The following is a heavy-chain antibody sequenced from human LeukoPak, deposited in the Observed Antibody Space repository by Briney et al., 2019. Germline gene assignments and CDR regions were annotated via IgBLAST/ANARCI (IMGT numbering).Heavy chain of an antibody. CDR2: ISANDFRA. CDR1: GFTVSSHA. D-gene: IGHD4-4*01. J-gene: IGHJ4*02. V-gene: IGHV3-23*01. CDR3: AKVGTVTTLLGHFDC. Sequence: PGGSLRLSCAASGFTVSSHAMSWVRQTPGKGLEWVSVISANDFRAYYAGSVKGRFTISRDNSKNTLYLQMNSLRAEDTAVYYCAKVGTVTTLLGHFDCWGQGTLVTVSS.